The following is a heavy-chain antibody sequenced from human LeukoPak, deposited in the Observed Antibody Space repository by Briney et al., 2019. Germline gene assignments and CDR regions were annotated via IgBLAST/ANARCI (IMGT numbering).Heavy chain of an antibody. V-gene: IGHV1-69*01. J-gene: IGHJ4*02. D-gene: IGHD2-2*02. CDR3: ARAREGIVPAAIQPFDY. CDR2: IIPIFGTA. Sequence: SVKVSCKASGGTFTSYAISWVRQAPGQGLEWMGGIIPIFGTANYAQKFQGRVTITADESTSTAYMELSSLRSEDTAVSYCARAREGIVPAAIQPFDYWGQGTLVTVSS. CDR1: GGTFTSYA.